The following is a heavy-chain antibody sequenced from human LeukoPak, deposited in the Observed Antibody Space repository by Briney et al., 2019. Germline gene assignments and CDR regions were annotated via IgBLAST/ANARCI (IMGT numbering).Heavy chain of an antibody. V-gene: IGHV1-8*02. D-gene: IGHD3-10*01. CDR2: MNPNSGNT. J-gene: IGHJ4*02. CDR3: ARGRSLYMVRGVIYR. Sequence: ASVKVSCKASGYTFTGYYMHWARQATGQGPEWMGWMNPNSGNTGYAQKFQGRVTMTRNTSISTAYMELSSLRSEDTAVYYCARGRSLYMVRGVIYRWGQGTLVTVSS. CDR1: GYTFTGYY.